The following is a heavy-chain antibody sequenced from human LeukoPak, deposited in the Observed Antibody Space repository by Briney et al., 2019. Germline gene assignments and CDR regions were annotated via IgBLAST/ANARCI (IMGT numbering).Heavy chain of an antibody. CDR3: ARGTVLTTIFGVCTQTNDAFDI. Sequence: SETLSLTCAVYGGSFSGYYWSWIRQPPGKGLEWMGEINHSGSTNYNPSLKSRVTISVDTSKNQFSLKLSSVTAADTAVYYCARGTVLTTIFGVCTQTNDAFDIWGQGTMVTVSS. CDR2: INHSGST. V-gene: IGHV4-34*01. D-gene: IGHD3-3*01. CDR1: GGSFSGYY. J-gene: IGHJ3*02.